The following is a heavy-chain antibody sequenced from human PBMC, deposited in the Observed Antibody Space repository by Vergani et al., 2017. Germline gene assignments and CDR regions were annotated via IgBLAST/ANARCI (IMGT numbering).Heavy chain of an antibody. Sequence: QVQLQQWGAGLLKPSETLSLTCAVYGGSFSGYYWSWIRQPPGKGLEWIGSIYHSGSTYYNPSLKSRVTISVDTSKNQFSLKLNSVTAADTAVYYCARHKEQLVPGNYYYYYYMDVWGKGTTVTVSS. CDR1: GGSFSGYY. CDR3: ARHKEQLVPGNYYYYYYMDV. J-gene: IGHJ6*03. CDR2: IYHSGST. V-gene: IGHV4-34*01. D-gene: IGHD6-13*01.